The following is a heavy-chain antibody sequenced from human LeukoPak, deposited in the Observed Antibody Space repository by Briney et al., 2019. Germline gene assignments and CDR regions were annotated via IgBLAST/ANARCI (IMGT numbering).Heavy chain of an antibody. Sequence: ASVKVSCKASGGTFSSYTISWVRQAPGQGLEWMGGIIPILGIANYAQKFQGRVTITADKSTSTAYMELSSLRSEDTAVYYCAMSYYDRRDYWGQGTLVTVSS. J-gene: IGHJ4*02. D-gene: IGHD3-3*01. CDR2: IIPILGIA. CDR3: AMSYYDRRDY. CDR1: GGTFSSYT. V-gene: IGHV1-69*02.